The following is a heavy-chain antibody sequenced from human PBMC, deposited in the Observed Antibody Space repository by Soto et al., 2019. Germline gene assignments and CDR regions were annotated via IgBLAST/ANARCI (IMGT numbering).Heavy chain of an antibody. Sequence: MSLTCTVSGGSISSSSYYWGWIRQPPGKGLEWIGSIYYSGSTYYNPSLKSRVTISVDTSKNQFSLKLSSVTAADTAVYYCARELSGYYGSGSYYNVFDAFDIWGQGTMVTVSS. CDR3: ARELSGYYGSGSYYNVFDAFDI. CDR1: GGSISSSSYY. D-gene: IGHD3-10*01. CDR2: IYYSGST. V-gene: IGHV4-39*02. J-gene: IGHJ3*02.